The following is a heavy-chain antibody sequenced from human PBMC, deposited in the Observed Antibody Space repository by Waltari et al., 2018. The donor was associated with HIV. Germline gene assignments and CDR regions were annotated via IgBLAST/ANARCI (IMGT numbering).Heavy chain of an antibody. D-gene: IGHD1-1*01. Sequence: ELQMVESGGGLVQPGGSLRLPCADSRIPFGSYWMSWLRQTPGKGLEWVANIKPDGSDKYYVDSVKGRFTSSRDNAQNSLYLQMDSLRAEDTGVYYCATDVWRDCQHWGQGTLVTVSP. V-gene: IGHV3-7*01. J-gene: IGHJ1*01. CDR2: IKPDGSDK. CDR3: ATDVWRDCQH. CDR1: RIPFGSYW.